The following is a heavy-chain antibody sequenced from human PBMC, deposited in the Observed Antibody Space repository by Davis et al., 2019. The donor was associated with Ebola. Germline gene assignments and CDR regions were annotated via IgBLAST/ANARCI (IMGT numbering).Heavy chain of an antibody. CDR3: AREIEGSGPAFDF. Sequence: GESLKISCAASGFIFGSYEMNWVRQAPGKGLEWVSYISGSGSTVYYADSVKGRFIISRDNAKNSLYLQMNSLRAEDTAFYYCAREIEGSGPAFDFWGQGSLVTVSS. V-gene: IGHV3-48*03. CDR2: ISGSGSTV. D-gene: IGHD5-12*01. CDR1: GFIFGSYE. J-gene: IGHJ4*02.